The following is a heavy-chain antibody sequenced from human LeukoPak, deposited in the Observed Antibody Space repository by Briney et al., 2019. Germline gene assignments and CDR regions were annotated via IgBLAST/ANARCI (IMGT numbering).Heavy chain of an antibody. CDR2: ISAYNGNT. CDR1: GYTFTSYG. V-gene: IGHV1-18*01. D-gene: IGHD3-22*01. CDR3: ARTSYYDSSGYIAY. J-gene: IGHJ4*02. Sequence: ASVKVSCKASGYTFTSYGIRWVRQAPGQGLEWMGWISAYNGNTNYAQKLQGRVTMTTDTSTSTAYMELRSLRSDDTAVYYCARTSYYDSSGYIAYWGQGTLVTVSS.